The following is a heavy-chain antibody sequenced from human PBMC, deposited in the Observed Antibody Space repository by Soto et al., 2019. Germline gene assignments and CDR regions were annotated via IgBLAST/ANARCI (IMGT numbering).Heavy chain of an antibody. V-gene: IGHV1-3*01. D-gene: IGHD5-12*01. CDR3: ASDIVATTGYYFDY. CDR2: INAGNGNT. CDR1: GYTFTSYA. Sequence: ASVKVSCKASGYTFTSYAMHWVRQAPGQRLEWMGWINAGNGNTKYSQKFQSRVTITRDTSASTAYMELSSLRSEDTAVYYCASDIVATTGYYFDYWGQGTLVTVSS. J-gene: IGHJ4*02.